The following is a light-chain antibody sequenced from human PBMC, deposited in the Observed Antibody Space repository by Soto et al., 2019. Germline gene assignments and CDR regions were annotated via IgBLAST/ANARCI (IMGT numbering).Light chain of an antibody. Sequence: QSVLTQPASVSGSPGQSITISCTGTSSDVGSYNLVSWYQQHPGKAPKLMIYEGSKRPSGVSNRFSGSKSGNTASLTISGLQAEDEADYCCSYAGSSLYVFGTGTKLTVL. CDR2: EGS. CDR3: CSYAGSSLYV. CDR1: SSDVGSYNL. J-gene: IGLJ1*01. V-gene: IGLV2-23*01.